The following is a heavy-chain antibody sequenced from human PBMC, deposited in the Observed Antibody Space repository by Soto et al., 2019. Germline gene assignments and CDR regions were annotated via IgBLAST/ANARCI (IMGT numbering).Heavy chain of an antibody. CDR3: AKDPMITFGGVIDPATYYYGMDV. CDR1: GGSFSGYY. J-gene: IGHJ6*02. Sequence: ETLSLTCAVYGGSFSGYYWSWIRQPPGKGLEWVSAISGSGGSTYYADSVKGRFTISRDNSKNTLYLQMNSLRAEDTAVYYCAKDPMITFGGVIDPATYYYGMDVWGQGTTVTVSS. D-gene: IGHD3-16*02. CDR2: ISGSGGST. V-gene: IGHV3-23*01.